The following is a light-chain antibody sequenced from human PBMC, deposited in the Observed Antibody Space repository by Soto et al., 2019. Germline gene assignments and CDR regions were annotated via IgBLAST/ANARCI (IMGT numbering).Light chain of an antibody. CDR2: GAS. Sequence: EIVLTQSPGTLSLSPGERATLSCRASQTVRTNYLAWFQHKPGQAPRLLIYGASSRATGIPDRFSGSGSGTDFTLTISRLEPEDFAVDFCQQYSDSPRTFGGGTKVEIK. V-gene: IGKV3-20*01. CDR3: QQYSDSPRT. CDR1: QTVRTNY. J-gene: IGKJ4*01.